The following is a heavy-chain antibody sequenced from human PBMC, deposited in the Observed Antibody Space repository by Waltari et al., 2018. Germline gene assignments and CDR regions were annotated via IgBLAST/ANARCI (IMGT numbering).Heavy chain of an antibody. D-gene: IGHD1-26*01. Sequence: EVQLVESGGGLIQPGVSLRLSCAAAGFSVSDHYMTWVRQGPGKGLEWVSGIYGDGGTFYADSVKGRFTISRDDSKNTLYLQMNSLRVEDTAVYYCARDLSGTYDPWGQGTLVTVSS. J-gene: IGHJ5*02. V-gene: IGHV3-53*01. CDR2: IYGDGGT. CDR3: ARDLSGTYDP. CDR1: GFSVSDHY.